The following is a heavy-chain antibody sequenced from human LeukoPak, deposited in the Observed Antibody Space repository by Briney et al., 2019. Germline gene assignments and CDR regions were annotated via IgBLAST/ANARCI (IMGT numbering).Heavy chain of an antibody. CDR1: GFTFSSYA. CDR2: ISGSGGSI. V-gene: IGHV3-23*01. Sequence: GGSLRLSCAASGFTFSSYAMSWVRQAPGKGLEWVSAISGSGGSIYYADSVKGRFTISRDNAKNSLYLQMNSLRAEDTAVYYCARDHLWWGFFDYWGQGTLVTVSS. D-gene: IGHD2-8*02. CDR3: ARDHLWWGFFDY. J-gene: IGHJ4*02.